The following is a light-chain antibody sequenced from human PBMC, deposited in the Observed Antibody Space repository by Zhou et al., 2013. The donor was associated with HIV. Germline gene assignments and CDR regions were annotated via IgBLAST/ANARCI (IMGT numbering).Light chain of an antibody. CDR3: QQYGSLPIT. CDR1: QSVTSY. V-gene: IGKV3-20*01. CDR2: DAS. Sequence: EIVLTQSPATLSLSPGERATLSCRASQSVTSYLAWYQHKPGQAPRLLIYDASNRATGIPARFSGSGSGTDFTLTINRLEPEDFAVYYCQQYGSLPITFGQGTRLEIK. J-gene: IGKJ5*01.